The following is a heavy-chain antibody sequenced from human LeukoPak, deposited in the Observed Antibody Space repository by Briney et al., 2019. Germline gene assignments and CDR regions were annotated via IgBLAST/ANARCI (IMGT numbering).Heavy chain of an antibody. CDR2: ITPNSSST. CDR3: ARGYGSGVDFDY. V-gene: IGHV1-2*02. CDR1: GYTFTGYY. D-gene: IGHD3-10*01. J-gene: IGHJ4*02. Sequence: GASVKVSCKASGYTFTGYYMHWVRQAPGQGLEWMGWITPNSSSTNYAQKFQGRVTMTRDTSISTAYMELSRLRSDDTAVYYCARGYGSGVDFDYGGQGTLVSVSS.